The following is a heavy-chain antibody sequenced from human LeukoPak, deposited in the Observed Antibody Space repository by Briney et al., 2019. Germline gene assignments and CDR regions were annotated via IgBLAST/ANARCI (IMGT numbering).Heavy chain of an antibody. CDR3: ARGDLDMNDY. J-gene: IGHJ4*02. CDR2: ISSSGTYI. Sequence: GGSLRLSCSASGFTFSTYIMNLVGQAPGNGLPWVSYISSSGTYIYYADSVKGRFTISRDNAKNSLYLQMNSLRAEDTSVYYCARGDLDMNDYWGQGTLVTVSS. V-gene: IGHV3-21*01. D-gene: IGHD3-16*01. CDR1: GFTFSTYI.